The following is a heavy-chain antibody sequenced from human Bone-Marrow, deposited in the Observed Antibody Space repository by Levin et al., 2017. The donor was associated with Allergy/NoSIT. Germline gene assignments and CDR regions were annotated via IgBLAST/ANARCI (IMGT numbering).Heavy chain of an antibody. V-gene: IGHV3-23*01. CDR3: GSSGGGPWD. J-gene: IGHJ4*02. CDR2: ISGSGDNT. Sequence: GESLKISFAASGFTFRIYVMSWVRQAPGKGLEWVSTISGSGDNTYHADSVKGRFTISRDNSKNTLYLQMNSLRAEDTAIYYCGSSGGGPWDWGQGTLVTVSS. D-gene: IGHD1-26*01. CDR1: GFTFRIYV.